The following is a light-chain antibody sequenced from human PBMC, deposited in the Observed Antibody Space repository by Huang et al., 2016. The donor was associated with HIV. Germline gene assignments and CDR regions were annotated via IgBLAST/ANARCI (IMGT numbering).Light chain of an antibody. J-gene: IGKJ3*01. V-gene: IGKV1-39*01. Sequence: DIQMTQSPSSLSASVGDRVTITCRASQSISNYLNWYQQKPGKAPKLLIYAASRLQSGVPSRFSGSGSGTDFTLTISSLQPEDFATYYCLQSYSTPLFGPGTKVDMK. CDR3: LQSYSTPL. CDR2: AAS. CDR1: QSISNY.